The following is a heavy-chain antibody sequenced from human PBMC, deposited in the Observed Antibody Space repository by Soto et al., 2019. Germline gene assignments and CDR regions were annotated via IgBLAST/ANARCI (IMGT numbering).Heavy chain of an antibody. CDR3: ARLAAAGSLYYGMDV. Sequence: PSETLSLTCAVYGGSFSGYYWSWIRQPPGKGLEWIGEIYHSGSTNYNPSLKSRVTISVDKSKNQFSLKLSSVTAADTAVYYCARLAAAGSLYYGMDVWGQGTTVTVSS. CDR1: GGSFSGYY. V-gene: IGHV4-34*01. D-gene: IGHD6-13*01. CDR2: IYHSGST. J-gene: IGHJ6*02.